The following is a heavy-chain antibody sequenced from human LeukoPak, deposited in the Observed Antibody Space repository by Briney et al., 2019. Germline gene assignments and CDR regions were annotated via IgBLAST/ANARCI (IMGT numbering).Heavy chain of an antibody. CDR2: ITASGDST. Sequence: GGSLRLSCAGSGFPFSSYPISWVRQPPGKGLEWVSAITASGDSTYSADSVKGRFTISGDNSKNTLYLQMDSLRAEDTAVYYCAILIAVAGGFGFDYWGQGTLVTVSS. V-gene: IGHV3-23*01. CDR1: GFPFSSYP. D-gene: IGHD6-19*01. J-gene: IGHJ4*02. CDR3: AILIAVAGGFGFDY.